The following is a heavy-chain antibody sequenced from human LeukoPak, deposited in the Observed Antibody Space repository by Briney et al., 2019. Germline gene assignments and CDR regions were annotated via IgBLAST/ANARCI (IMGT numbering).Heavy chain of an antibody. V-gene: IGHV4-38-2*02. Sequence: SETLSLTCNVSGYSITNGYYWGWIRQPPGKGLEWIGSIYHSGSTNYNPSLKSRVTISVDTSKNQFSLKLSSVTAADTAVYYCARGYTMIPFDYWGQGTLVTVSS. CDR2: IYHSGST. CDR1: GYSITNGYY. D-gene: IGHD3-22*01. J-gene: IGHJ4*02. CDR3: ARGYTMIPFDY.